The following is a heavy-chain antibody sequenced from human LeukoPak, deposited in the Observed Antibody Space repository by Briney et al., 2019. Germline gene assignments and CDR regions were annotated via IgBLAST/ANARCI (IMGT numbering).Heavy chain of an antibody. J-gene: IGHJ4*02. CDR2: ISGSGGST. Sequence: GGSLRLSCAAYGFTFSSYAMSWVRQAPGKGLEWVSAISGSGGSTYYADSVKGRFTISRDNSKNTLYLQMNSLRAEDTAVYYCAKDLFYDYSGPDYWGQGTLVTVSS. CDR1: GFTFSSYA. CDR3: AKDLFYDYSGPDY. V-gene: IGHV3-23*01. D-gene: IGHD2-15*01.